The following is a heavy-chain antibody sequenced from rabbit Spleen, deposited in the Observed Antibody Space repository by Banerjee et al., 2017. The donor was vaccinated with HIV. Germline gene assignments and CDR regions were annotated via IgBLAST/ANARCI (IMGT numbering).Heavy chain of an antibody. CDR3: ARLFAYAGYAGFGYATLDYFDL. J-gene: IGHJ4*01. CDR2: IYTGNSKT. D-gene: IGHD6-1*01. V-gene: IGHV1S45*01. CDR1: GFSFSSSYD. Sequence: QEQLVESGGGLVKPGASLTLTCTASGFSFSSSYDMSWVRQAPGKGVEWVACIYTGNSKTYYANWAKGRFSISKTSSTTVTLQMTSLTVADTATYFCARLFAYAGYAGFGYATLDYFDLWGPGTLVT.